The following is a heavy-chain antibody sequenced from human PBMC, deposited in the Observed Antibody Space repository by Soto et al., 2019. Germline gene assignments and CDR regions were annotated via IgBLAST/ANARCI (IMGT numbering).Heavy chain of an antibody. CDR1: GYAFTTYG. V-gene: IGHV1-18*01. J-gene: IGHJ4*02. CDR2: ISAHNGNT. D-gene: IGHD1-1*01. Sequence: QVHLVQSGAEVKKPGASVKVSCQASGYAFTTYGITWVRQAPGQGLEWKGWISAHNGNTNYAQKLQGRVTVTRDTSTSTAYMELRSLTSDDTAVYYCARGRYGDYWGQGALVTVSS. CDR3: ARGRYGDY.